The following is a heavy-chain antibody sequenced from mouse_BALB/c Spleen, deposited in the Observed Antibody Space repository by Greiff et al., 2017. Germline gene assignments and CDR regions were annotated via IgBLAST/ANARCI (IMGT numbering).Heavy chain of an antibody. D-gene: IGHD2-4*01. CDR2: ISSGSSTI. Sequence: EVQVVESGGGLVQPGGSRKLSCAASGFTFSSFGMHWVRQAPEKGLEWVAYISSGSSTIYYADTVKGRFTISRDNPKNTLFLQMTSLRSEDTAMYYCARSVYYDYFDVWGAGTTVTVSS. J-gene: IGHJ1*01. V-gene: IGHV5-17*02. CDR1: GFTFSSFG. CDR3: ARSVYYDYFDV.